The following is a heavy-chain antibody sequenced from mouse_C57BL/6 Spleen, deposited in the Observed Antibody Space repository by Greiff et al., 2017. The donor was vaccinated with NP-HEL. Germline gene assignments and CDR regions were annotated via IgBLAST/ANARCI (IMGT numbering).Heavy chain of an antibody. Sequence: QVQLKQPGAELVKPGASVKLSCKASGYTFTSYWMQWVNQRPGQGLEWIGEIDPSDRYTNYNQKFKGKATLTVDTSSSTAYMQLSSLTSEDSAVYYCARGVGKDTTVVERYFDYWGKGTTLTVSS. CDR3: ARGVGKDTTVVERYFDY. V-gene: IGHV1-50*01. D-gene: IGHD1-1*01. J-gene: IGHJ2*01. CDR1: GYTFTSYW. CDR2: IDPSDRYT.